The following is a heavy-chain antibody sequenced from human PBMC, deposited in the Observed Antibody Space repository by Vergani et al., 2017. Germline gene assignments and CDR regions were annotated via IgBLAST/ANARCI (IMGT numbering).Heavy chain of an antibody. D-gene: IGHD3-10*01. J-gene: IGHJ4*02. V-gene: IGHV4-59*11. Sequence: QVQLQESGPGLVKPSETLSLTCTVSGGSISSHYWSWIRQPPGKGLEWIGYIYYSGSTNYNPSLKSRVTISVDTSKNQFSLKLSSVTAADTAVYYCARGRGYGSWNFDYWGQGTLVTVSS. CDR2: IYYSGST. CDR3: ARGRGYGSWNFDY. CDR1: GGSISSHY.